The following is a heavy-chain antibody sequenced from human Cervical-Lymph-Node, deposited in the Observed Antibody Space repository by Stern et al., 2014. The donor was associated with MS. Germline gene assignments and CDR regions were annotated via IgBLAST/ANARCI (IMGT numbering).Heavy chain of an antibody. CDR3: ARGGDGYNAGEY. J-gene: IGHJ4*02. D-gene: IGHD5-24*01. V-gene: IGHV7-4-1*02. CDR2: LNTKTGDP. Sequence: VQLVQSGSELRQPGASVKVSCTASGYTFTHYTIHWVRQAPGQGLEWMGWLNTKTGDPTYAQAFTGRFVFSFDTSVSTAYLQITSLKAADTAVYYCARGGDGYNAGEYWGQGTLVTVSP. CDR1: GYTFTHYT.